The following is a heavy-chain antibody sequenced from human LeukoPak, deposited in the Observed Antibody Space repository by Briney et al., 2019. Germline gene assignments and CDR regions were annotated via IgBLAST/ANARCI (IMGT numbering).Heavy chain of an antibody. CDR2: MNPSSGNT. V-gene: IGHV1-8*01. D-gene: IGHD6-13*01. CDR3: ARGRSSWYGANNWFDP. Sequence: ASVKVSCKASGYTFTTYDINWVRQAPGQGLEWMGWMNPSSGNTGYAQKVQGRVTMTRDTSISTAYMELSGLRSEDTAVYYCARGRSSWYGANNWFDPWGQGTLVTVSS. CDR1: GYTFTTYD. J-gene: IGHJ5*02.